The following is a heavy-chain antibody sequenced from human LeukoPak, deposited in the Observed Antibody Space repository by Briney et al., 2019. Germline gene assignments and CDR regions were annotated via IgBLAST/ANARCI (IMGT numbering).Heavy chain of an antibody. Sequence: GRSLRLSCAASGFTFSNYGMHWVRQAPGKGLAWLAVAWYDDAVKNYADSVQGRFTISRENAKNSVYLQMNSLKAGDTAVYYCARGKLELPFAFDIWGQGTMVAVSS. J-gene: IGHJ3*02. D-gene: IGHD1-26*01. CDR3: ARGKLELPFAFDI. CDR2: AWYDDAVK. CDR1: GFTFSNYG. V-gene: IGHV3-33*01.